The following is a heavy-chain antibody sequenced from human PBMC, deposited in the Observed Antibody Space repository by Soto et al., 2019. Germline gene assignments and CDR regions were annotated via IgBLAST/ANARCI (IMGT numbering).Heavy chain of an antibody. V-gene: IGHV4-4*02. CDR1: GDSMNTNNW. J-gene: IGHJ4*02. D-gene: IGHD2-2*01. Sequence: QVQLQESGPGLVRPAGTLSLTCAVFGDSMNTNNWWSWVRQTPGKGLEWIGEIHHNGDTTYSPSLKSRVTMSLDKSKYQFSLRLTSVTAVDTAVYYCARTRQSCSSSRCHDVYFDYWGRGTLVTVSS. CDR3: ARTRQSCSSSRCHDVYFDY. CDR2: IHHNGDT.